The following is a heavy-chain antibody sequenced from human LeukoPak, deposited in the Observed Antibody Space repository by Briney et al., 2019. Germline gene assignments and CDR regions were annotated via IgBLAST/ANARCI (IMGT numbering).Heavy chain of an antibody. D-gene: IGHD6-6*01. V-gene: IGHV4-61*02. CDR3: ALYSSSSGWFDP. CDR2: IYTSGST. CDR1: GGSISSGSYY. J-gene: IGHJ5*02. Sequence: PSETLSLTCTVSGGSISSGSYYWSWIRQPAGKGLEWIGRIYTSGSTNYNPSLKSRVTISVDTSKNQFSLKLSSVTAADTAVYYCALYSSSSGWFDPWGQGSQVIVSS.